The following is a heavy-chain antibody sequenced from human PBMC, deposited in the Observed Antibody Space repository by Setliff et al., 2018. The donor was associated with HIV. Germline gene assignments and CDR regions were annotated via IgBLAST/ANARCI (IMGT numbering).Heavy chain of an antibody. J-gene: IGHJ5*02. CDR3: ASGVARQVVIDRWFDP. CDR1: GGSFSDFY. CDR2: ISYSGST. D-gene: IGHD2-21*01. V-gene: IGHV4-34*01. Sequence: PSETLSLTCAVFGGSFSDFYWSWIRQPPGKGLEWIGEISYSGSTVYNPSLKSRVTMSVDASKNLVSLNLNSVTAADTAIYYCASGVARQVVIDRWFDPWGQGTPVTVSS.